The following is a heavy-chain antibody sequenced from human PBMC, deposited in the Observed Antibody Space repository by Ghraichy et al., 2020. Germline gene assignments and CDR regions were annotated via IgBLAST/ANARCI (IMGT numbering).Heavy chain of an antibody. CDR2: ISGRGGGT. CDR1: GLTFSSYP. V-gene: IGHV3-23*01. CDR3: ASGGELSVVNWFDP. Sequence: GGSLRLSCAASGLTFSSYPMTWVRQAPGKGLEWVSSISGRGGGTDYADSVKGRFTISRDNSKNTLFLQMNILRAEDTAIYYCASGGELSVVNWFDPWGQGTLVTVSS. D-gene: IGHD3-16*02. J-gene: IGHJ5*02.